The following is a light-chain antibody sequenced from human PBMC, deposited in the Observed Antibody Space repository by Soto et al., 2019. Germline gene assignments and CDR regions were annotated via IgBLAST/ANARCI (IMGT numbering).Light chain of an antibody. CDR1: GSNIGAGYD. Sequence: QSVLTQPPSVSGAPGQRVTISCTGSGSNIGAGYDVHWYLQLPGAAPKLLIFANSNRPSGVPDRFSASKSDTSASLAITGLQAEDEADYYCQSYDSSLSGVVFGGGTKLTVL. CDR2: ANS. V-gene: IGLV1-40*01. J-gene: IGLJ2*01. CDR3: QSYDSSLSGVV.